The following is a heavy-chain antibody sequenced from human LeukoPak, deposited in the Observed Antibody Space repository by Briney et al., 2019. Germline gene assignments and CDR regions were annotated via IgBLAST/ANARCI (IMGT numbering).Heavy chain of an antibody. CDR1: GYSISSGYY. V-gene: IGHV4-38-2*02. D-gene: IGHD6-19*01. CDR3: GRDHGSGWHYFDY. CDR2: IYHSGST. Sequence: SETLSLTCAVSGYSISSGYYWGCIRPPPGKGLEWIGSIYHSGSTYYNPSLKSRVTISVDTSKNQFSLKLSSVAAADTAVYYCGRDHGSGWHYFDYRGQGTLVTVSS. J-gene: IGHJ4*02.